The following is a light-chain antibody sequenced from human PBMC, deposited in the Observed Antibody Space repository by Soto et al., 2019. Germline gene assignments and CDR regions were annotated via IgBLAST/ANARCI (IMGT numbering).Light chain of an antibody. CDR1: PSASNS. CDR2: DAS. Sequence: ESVLTQSPATQSLSPGERATLSCRASPSASNSLAWYQHKPGQAPRLLIYDASNRATGVPTRFSGSGSRTEFTLTISSLEPEEFAVYYCQQRNQWPPVTFGGGTRVEIK. J-gene: IGKJ4*01. CDR3: QQRNQWPPVT. V-gene: IGKV3-11*01.